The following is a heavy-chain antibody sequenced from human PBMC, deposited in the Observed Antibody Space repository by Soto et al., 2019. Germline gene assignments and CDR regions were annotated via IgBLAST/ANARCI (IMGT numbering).Heavy chain of an antibody. CDR3: ARLGGSYALPPFPY. V-gene: IGHV4-59*08. Sequence: PSETLSLTCPGSGDSISKYYGSWIRQPPGKGLEWIGYAYYGGSTNYNPSLKSRVTISLDTSKNQFSLKLSSVTAADTAVYYCARLGGSYALPPFPYWGQAALVT. J-gene: IGHJ4*02. D-gene: IGHD1-26*01. CDR2: AYYGGST. CDR1: GDSISKYY.